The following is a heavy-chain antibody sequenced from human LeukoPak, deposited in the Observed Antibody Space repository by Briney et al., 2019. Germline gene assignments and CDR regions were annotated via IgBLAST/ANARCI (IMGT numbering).Heavy chain of an antibody. Sequence: GGSLRLSCAASGFTFSSYEMNWVRQAPGKGLEWVSYISSSGSTIYYADSVKGRFTISRDNAKNSLYLQMNSLRAEDTAVYYCARVPGPRVAVAGLDYWGQGTLVTVSS. CDR3: ARVPGPRVAVAGLDY. CDR2: ISSSGSTI. J-gene: IGHJ4*02. V-gene: IGHV3-48*03. D-gene: IGHD6-19*01. CDR1: GFTFSSYE.